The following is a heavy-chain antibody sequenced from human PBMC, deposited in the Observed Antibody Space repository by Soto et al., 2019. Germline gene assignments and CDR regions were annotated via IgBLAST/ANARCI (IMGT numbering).Heavy chain of an antibody. CDR1: GGSFSGYY. J-gene: IGHJ4*02. CDR2: INHSGST. D-gene: IGHD3-9*01. CDR3: ARGGRNYDILTGRRLWYFDY. Sequence: SETLSLTCAVYGGSFSGYYWSWIRQPPGKGLEWIGEINHSGSTNYNPSLKSRVTISVDTSKNQFSLKLSSVTAADTAVYYCARGGRNYDILTGRRLWYFDYWGQGTLVTVSS. V-gene: IGHV4-34*01.